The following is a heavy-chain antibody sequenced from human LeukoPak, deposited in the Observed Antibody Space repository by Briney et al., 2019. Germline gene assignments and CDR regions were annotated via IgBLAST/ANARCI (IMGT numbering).Heavy chain of an antibody. Sequence: PGGSLRLSCAASGFTFSDYYMSWIRQAPGKGLEWVSYISSSGSTIYYADSVKGRFTISRDNSKNTLYLQMNSLRAEDTAVYYCAKRRYSSSANWFDPWGQGTLVTVSS. CDR3: AKRRYSSSANWFDP. V-gene: IGHV3-11*01. CDR2: ISSSGSTI. J-gene: IGHJ5*02. CDR1: GFTFSDYY. D-gene: IGHD5-18*01.